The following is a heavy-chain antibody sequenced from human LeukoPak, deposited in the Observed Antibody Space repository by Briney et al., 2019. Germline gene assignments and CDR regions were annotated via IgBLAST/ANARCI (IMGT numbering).Heavy chain of an antibody. Sequence: PSETLSLTCAVYGGSFSGYYWSWIRQPPGKGLEWIGEINHSGSTNYDPSLKSRVTISVDTSKNQFSLKLSSVTAADTAVYYCALQSQYYYDSSGYYSFDYWGQGTLVTVSS. CDR2: INHSGST. CDR3: ALQSQYYYDSSGYYSFDY. D-gene: IGHD3-22*01. CDR1: GGSFSGYY. V-gene: IGHV4-34*01. J-gene: IGHJ4*02.